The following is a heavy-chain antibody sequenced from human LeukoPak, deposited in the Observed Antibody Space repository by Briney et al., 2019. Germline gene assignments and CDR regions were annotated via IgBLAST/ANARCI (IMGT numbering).Heavy chain of an antibody. Sequence: SQTLSLTCTVPGGSISSGGYYWSWIRQHPGKGLEWIGYIYYSGSTYYNPSLKSRVTISVDTSKNQFSLKLSSVTAADTAVYYCARDRLHYGSGYGMDVWGQGTTVTVSS. CDR1: GGSISSGGYY. D-gene: IGHD3-10*01. J-gene: IGHJ6*02. V-gene: IGHV4-31*03. CDR2: IYYSGST. CDR3: ARDRLHYGSGYGMDV.